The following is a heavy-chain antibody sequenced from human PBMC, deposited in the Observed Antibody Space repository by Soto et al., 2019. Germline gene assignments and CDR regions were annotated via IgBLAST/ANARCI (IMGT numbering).Heavy chain of an antibody. J-gene: IGHJ3*02. Sequence: TLSLTCAVSGGSISSGGYSWSWIRQPPGKGLEWIGYIYHSGSTYYNPSLKSRVTISVDRSKNQFSLKLSSVTAADTAVYYCARVVSYYYDSSGYKNAFDIWGQGTMVTVSS. CDR3: ARVVSYYYDSSGYKNAFDI. CDR2: IYHSGST. V-gene: IGHV4-30-2*01. D-gene: IGHD3-22*01. CDR1: GGSISSGGYS.